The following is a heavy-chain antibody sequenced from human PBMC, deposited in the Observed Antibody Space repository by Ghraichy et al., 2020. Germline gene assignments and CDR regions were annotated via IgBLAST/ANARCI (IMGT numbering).Heavy chain of an antibody. J-gene: IGHJ4*02. CDR1: GFTFSDYY. CDR2: ISSSGSTI. Sequence: GGSLRLSCAASGFTFSDYYMSWIRQAPGKGLEWVSYISSSGSTIYYADSVKGRFTISRDNAKNSLYLQMKSLRAEDTAVYYCARAESCYLAYCGGDGDYWGQGTLVTVSS. D-gene: IGHD2-21*02. V-gene: IGHV3-11*01. CDR3: ARAESCYLAYCGGDGDY.